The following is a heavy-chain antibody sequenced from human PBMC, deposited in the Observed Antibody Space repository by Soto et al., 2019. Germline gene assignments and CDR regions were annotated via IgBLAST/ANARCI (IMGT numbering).Heavy chain of an antibody. CDR1: GDSFISYA. J-gene: IGHJ6*02. V-gene: IGHV1-69*12. Sequence: QVQLVQSGAEVRKPGSSVKVSCKVSGDSFISYAISWVRQAPGQGLEWMGGIIPIFGRGNYAQRLQGRVAITADESTSTVHMELSGLRSEDTAVEYCAREGSTVETAMVSQYYYGMDVWGQGTTVTVSS. CDR2: IIPIFGRG. CDR3: AREGSTVETAMVSQYYYGMDV. D-gene: IGHD5-18*01.